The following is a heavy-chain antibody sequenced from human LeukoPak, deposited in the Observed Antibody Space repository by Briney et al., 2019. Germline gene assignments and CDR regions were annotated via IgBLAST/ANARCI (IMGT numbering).Heavy chain of an antibody. Sequence: GASVKVSCKASGYTFTSYDINWVRQATGQGLEWMGWMNPNSGNTGYAQKFQGRVTMTRNTSISTAYVELSSLRSEDTAVYYCARMANHRLRKAKGGFDYWGQGTLVTVSS. CDR2: MNPNSGNT. J-gene: IGHJ4*02. V-gene: IGHV1-8*01. CDR1: GYTFTSYD. CDR3: ARMANHRLRKAKGGFDY. D-gene: IGHD5-24*01.